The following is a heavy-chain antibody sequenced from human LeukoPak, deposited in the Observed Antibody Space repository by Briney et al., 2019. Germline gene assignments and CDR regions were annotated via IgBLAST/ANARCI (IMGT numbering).Heavy chain of an antibody. D-gene: IGHD5-12*01. CDR2: ISGSGGST. CDR3: AKGIGEWLRGY. Sequence: GGSLRLSCAASGFTLSSYATSWVRQAPGKGLEWVSAISGSGGSTYYADSVKGRFTISRDNSKNTLYLQMNSLRAEDTAVYYCAKGIGEWLRGYWGQGTLVTVSS. V-gene: IGHV3-23*01. CDR1: GFTLSSYA. J-gene: IGHJ4*02.